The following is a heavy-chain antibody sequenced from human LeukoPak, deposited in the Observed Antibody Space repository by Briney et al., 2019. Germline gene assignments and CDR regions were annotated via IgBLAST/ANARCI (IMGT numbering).Heavy chain of an antibody. CDR3: ARVDYYDSSGYPYYFDY. Sequence: SQTLSLTCTVSGGSISSGGYYWSWIRQHPGKGLEWIGYIYYSGSTYYNPSLKSRVTISEDTSKNQFSLKLSSVTAADTAVYYCARVDYYDSSGYPYYFDYWGQGTLVTVSS. CDR1: GGSISSGGYY. D-gene: IGHD3-22*01. V-gene: IGHV4-31*03. CDR2: IYYSGST. J-gene: IGHJ4*02.